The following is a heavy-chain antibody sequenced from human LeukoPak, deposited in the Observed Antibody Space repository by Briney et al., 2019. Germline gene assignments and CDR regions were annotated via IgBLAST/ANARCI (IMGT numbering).Heavy chain of an antibody. CDR2: INHSGST. J-gene: IGHJ4*02. D-gene: IGHD2-15*01. Sequence: SETLSLTCAVSGGSISSGGYSWSWIRQPPGKGLEWIGEINHSGSTNYNPSLKSRVTISVDTSKNQFSLKLSSVTAADTAVYYCARVIGYYFDYWGQGTLVTVSS. CDR1: GGSISSGGYS. V-gene: IGHV4-30-2*01. CDR3: ARVIGYYFDY.